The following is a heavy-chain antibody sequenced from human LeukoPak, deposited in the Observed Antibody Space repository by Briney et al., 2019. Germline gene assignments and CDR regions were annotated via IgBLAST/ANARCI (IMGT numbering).Heavy chain of an antibody. CDR1: GDSISSSTYY. CDR2: IYYSGST. CDR3: ARARPRYSSSWYSDYFDY. Sequence: SETLSLICTVSGDSISSSTYYWGWIRQPPGKGLEWIGSIYYSGSTYYNPSLKSRVTISMDTSENQFSLKLSSVTAADTAVYYCARARPRYSSSWYSDYFDYWGQGTPVTVSS. V-gene: IGHV4-39*01. J-gene: IGHJ4*02. D-gene: IGHD6-13*01.